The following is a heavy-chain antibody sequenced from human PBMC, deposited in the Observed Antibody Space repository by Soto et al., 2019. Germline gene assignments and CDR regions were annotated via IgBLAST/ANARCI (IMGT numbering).Heavy chain of an antibody. V-gene: IGHV4-30-4*08. J-gene: IGHJ6*02. CDR3: AREDYGGDRLDV. Sequence: SETLSLTCTVSGGSITSDYYHWTWIRQSPGKGLEWIGYIHHSGAILYNPSFKSRLAISVDTSKNQFSLHLSSVTDTDTALFFCAREDYGGDRLDVWGQGTTLTVSS. CDR2: IHHSGAI. CDR1: GGSITSDYYH. D-gene: IGHD4-17*01.